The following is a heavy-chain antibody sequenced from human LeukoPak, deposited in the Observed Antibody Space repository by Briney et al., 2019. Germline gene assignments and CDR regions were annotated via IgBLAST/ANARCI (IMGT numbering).Heavy chain of an antibody. V-gene: IGHV6-1*01. CDR1: GDSVSSNSAA. Sequence: PSQTLSLTCAISGDSVSSNSAAWNWIRQSPSRGLEWLGRTYYRSKWYNDYAVSVKSRITINPDTSKNQFSLQLNSVTPEDTAVYYCARDTYGDCVSSPLVYYYYMDVWGKGTTVTVSS. CDR3: ARDTYGDCVSSPLVYYYYMDV. CDR2: TYYRSKWYN. D-gene: IGHD4-17*01. J-gene: IGHJ6*03.